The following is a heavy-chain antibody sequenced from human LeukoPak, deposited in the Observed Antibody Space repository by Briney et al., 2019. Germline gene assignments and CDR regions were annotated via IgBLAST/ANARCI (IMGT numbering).Heavy chain of an antibody. CDR1: GYTFTNYG. J-gene: IGHJ5*02. CDR2: ISANNGNT. V-gene: IGHV1-18*01. Sequence: ASVKVSCKASGYTFTNYGIIWVRQAPGQGLEWMGWISANNGNTNYAQNLQGRVTMTTDTSTSTAYMELRSLRSDDTVVYYCARYPTVTTRWFDPWGQGTLVTVSS. CDR3: ARYPTVTTRWFDP. D-gene: IGHD4-11*01.